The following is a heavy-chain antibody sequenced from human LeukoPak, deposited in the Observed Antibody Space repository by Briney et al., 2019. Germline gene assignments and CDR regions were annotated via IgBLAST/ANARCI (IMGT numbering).Heavy chain of an antibody. D-gene: IGHD3-22*01. CDR1: GGSISSSSYY. CDR2: IYYSGST. V-gene: IGHV4-39*07. CDR3: AREGYYDSGYYSSYYYYYMDV. J-gene: IGHJ6*03. Sequence: SETLSLTCTVSGGSISSSSYYWGWIRQPPGKGLEWIGSIYYSGSTYYNPSLKSRVTISVDTSKNQFSLKLSSVTAADTAVYYCAREGYYDSGYYSSYYYYYMDVWGKGTTVTVSS.